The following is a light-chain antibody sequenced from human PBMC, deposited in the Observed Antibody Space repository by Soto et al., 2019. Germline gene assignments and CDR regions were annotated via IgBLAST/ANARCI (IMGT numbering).Light chain of an antibody. CDR1: SSDVGSYNY. V-gene: IGLV2-14*01. CDR2: DVS. Sequence: QSALTQPASVSGSPGQSITISCTGTSSDVGSYNYVSWYQQHPGKAPKVMIYDVSNWPSGVSDRFSGSKSGNTASLTISGLQAEDEADYYCGSYTSASTLPYVFGTGTKLTVL. J-gene: IGLJ1*01. CDR3: GSYTSASTLPYV.